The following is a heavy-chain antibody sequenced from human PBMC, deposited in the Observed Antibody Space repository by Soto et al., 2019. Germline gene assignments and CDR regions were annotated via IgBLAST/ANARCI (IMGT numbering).Heavy chain of an antibody. D-gene: IGHD3-22*01. J-gene: IGHJ4*02. V-gene: IGHV1-18*04. CDR1: GYTFTSYG. CDR3: ARGYTYYYDSSGHLFDY. CDR2: ISAYNGNT. Sequence: ASGKVSCKASGYTFTSYGISWVRQAPGQGLEWMGWISAYNGNTNYAQKLQGRVTMTTDTSTSTAYMELRSLRSDDTAVYYCARGYTYYYDSSGHLFDYWGQGTLVTVSS.